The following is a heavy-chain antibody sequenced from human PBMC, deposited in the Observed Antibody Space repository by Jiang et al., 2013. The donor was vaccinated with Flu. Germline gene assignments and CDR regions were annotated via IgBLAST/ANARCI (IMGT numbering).Heavy chain of an antibody. D-gene: IGHD3-22*01. V-gene: IGHV1-18*01. CDR3: ARAPYSNGWYDH. CDR1: GYTFRNYD. Sequence: EVKKPGASVKVSCKASGYTFRNYDIYWVRQAPGQGLEWMAWISTYNGNTNYVEKLQGRVTVTTDTSTNTTYMELRSLRSDDTAVYYCARAPYSNGWYDHWGQGTLVTVSS. CDR2: ISTYNGNT. J-gene: IGHJ5*02.